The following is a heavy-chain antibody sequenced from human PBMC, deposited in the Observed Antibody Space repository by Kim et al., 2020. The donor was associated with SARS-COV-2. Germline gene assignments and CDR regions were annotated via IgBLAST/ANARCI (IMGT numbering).Heavy chain of an antibody. CDR1: GGSFSGYY. CDR3: ARMGVYASGSPPHWFDP. D-gene: IGHD3-10*01. V-gene: IGHV4-34*01. Sequence: SETLSLTCAVYGGSFSGYYWSWIRQPPGKGLEWIGEINHSGSTNYNPSLKSRVTISVDTSKNQFSLKLSSVTAADTAVYYCARMGVYASGSPPHWFDPWG. CDR2: INHSGST. J-gene: IGHJ5*02.